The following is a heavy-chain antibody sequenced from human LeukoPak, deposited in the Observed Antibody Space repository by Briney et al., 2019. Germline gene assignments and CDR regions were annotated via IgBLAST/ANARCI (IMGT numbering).Heavy chain of an antibody. CDR2: ISSSGSNI. J-gene: IGHJ4*02. CDR3: ARWGASIVGALDY. CDR1: GFTFSSYE. Sequence: PGGSLRLSCAASGFTFSSYEMKWVRQAPGKGLEGVSYISSSGSNIYYADSVKGRFTISRDNAKNSLYLKLNSLSAEDTAVYYCARWGASIVGALDYWGQGTLVTVSS. V-gene: IGHV3-48*03. D-gene: IGHD1-26*01.